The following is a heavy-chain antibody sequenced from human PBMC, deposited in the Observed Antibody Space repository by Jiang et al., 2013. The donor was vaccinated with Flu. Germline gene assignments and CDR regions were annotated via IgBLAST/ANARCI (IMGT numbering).Heavy chain of an antibody. V-gene: IGHV3-48*02. Sequence: VQLLESGGGLVQPGGSLRLSCAASGFTFSSYSMNWVRQAPGKGLEWVSYISSSSSTIYYADSVKGRFTISRDNAKNSLYLQMNSLRDEDTAVYYCARQGVRYFDWLRDDAFDIWGQGTMVTVSS. CDR2: ISSSSSTI. J-gene: IGHJ3*02. CDR3: ARQGVRYFDWLRDDAFDI. D-gene: IGHD3-9*01. CDR1: GFTFSSYS.